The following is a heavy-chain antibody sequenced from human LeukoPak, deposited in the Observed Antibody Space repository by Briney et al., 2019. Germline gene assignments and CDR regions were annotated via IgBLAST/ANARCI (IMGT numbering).Heavy chain of an antibody. V-gene: IGHV4-34*01. D-gene: IGHD4-17*01. CDR2: INHSGST. CDR1: GGSFSGYY. Sequence: SETLSLTCAVYGGSFSGYYWTWIRQPPGKGLEWIGEINHSGSTNYNPSLKSRVTISVDTSKNQFSLKLGSVTAADTAVYYCAENLSVTTKQKNWSDPGGRGTLVTVSS. J-gene: IGHJ5*02. CDR3: AENLSVTTKQKNWSDP.